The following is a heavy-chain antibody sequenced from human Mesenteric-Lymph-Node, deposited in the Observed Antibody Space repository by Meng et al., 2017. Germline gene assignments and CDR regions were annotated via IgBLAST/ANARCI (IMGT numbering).Heavy chain of an antibody. CDR3: ARSNVPYYYDSSGLIFDY. Sequence: QAQLVQSGGEVKKPGASVKVSCKASGYTFTNYGITWVRQAPGQGLEWMGWINAYNGDTNYAQTLQGRVTMTTDTSTSTAYMELSSLRSEDTAVYYCARSNVPYYYDSSGLIFDYWGQGTLVTVSS. J-gene: IGHJ4*02. D-gene: IGHD3-22*01. V-gene: IGHV1-18*01. CDR2: INAYNGDT. CDR1: GYTFTNYG.